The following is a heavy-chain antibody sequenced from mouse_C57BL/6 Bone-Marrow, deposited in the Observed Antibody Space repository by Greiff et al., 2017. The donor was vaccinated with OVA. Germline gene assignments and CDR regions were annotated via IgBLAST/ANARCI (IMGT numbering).Heavy chain of an antibody. CDR2: IYPRSGNT. V-gene: IGHV1-81*01. Sequence: VQLQQSGAELARPGASVKLSCKASGYTFTSYGISWVKQRTGQGLEWIGEIYPRSGNTYYNEKFKGKATLTADKSSSTAYMELRSLTSEDSAVYFCCGPVSSSWFAYWGQGTLVTVSA. J-gene: IGHJ3*01. CDR3: CGPVSSSWFAY. D-gene: IGHD1-1*01. CDR1: GYTFTSYG.